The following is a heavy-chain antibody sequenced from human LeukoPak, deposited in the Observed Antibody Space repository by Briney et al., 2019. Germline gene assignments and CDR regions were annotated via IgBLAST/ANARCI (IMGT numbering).Heavy chain of an antibody. CDR2: IYDDGGT. V-gene: IGHV3-53*05. CDR3: ARDRAGRRSSWVEFDL. J-gene: IGHJ5*02. D-gene: IGHD3-10*01. Sequence: GGSLRLSCTVSGFTVTSTHMAWVRQAPGKGPEWVALIYDDGGTVYADSVKGRFTISRDNSKNMVYLQMNSLRPEGSAVYYCARDRAGRRSSWVEFDLWGQGTLVTVSS. CDR1: GFTVTSTH.